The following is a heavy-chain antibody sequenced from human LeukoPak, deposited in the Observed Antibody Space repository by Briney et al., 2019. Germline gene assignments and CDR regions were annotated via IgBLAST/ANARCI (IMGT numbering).Heavy chain of an antibody. Sequence: TVKVSCKASGGTFSSYAISWVRQAPGQGLEWMGGIIPIFGTANYAQKFQGRVTITADESTSTAYMELSSLRSEDTAVYYCARRGGVAVAGYYYYYMDVWGKGTTVTVSS. J-gene: IGHJ6*03. CDR1: GGTFSSYA. CDR2: IIPIFGTA. V-gene: IGHV1-69*01. CDR3: ARRGGVAVAGYYYYYMDV. D-gene: IGHD6-19*01.